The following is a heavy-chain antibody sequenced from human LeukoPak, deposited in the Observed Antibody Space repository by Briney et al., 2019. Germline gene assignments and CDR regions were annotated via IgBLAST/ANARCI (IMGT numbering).Heavy chain of an antibody. Sequence: HGESLKISCKGSGYSFTSYWIAWVRQMPGKGLEWMGIIYPGDSDITYSPSFQDQVTISADKSINTAYLQWSSLKASDTAMYFCAKRDYGGKHFDYWGQGTLVTVSS. CDR1: GYSFTSYW. V-gene: IGHV5-51*01. CDR3: AKRDYGGKHFDY. J-gene: IGHJ4*02. CDR2: IYPGDSDI. D-gene: IGHD4-23*01.